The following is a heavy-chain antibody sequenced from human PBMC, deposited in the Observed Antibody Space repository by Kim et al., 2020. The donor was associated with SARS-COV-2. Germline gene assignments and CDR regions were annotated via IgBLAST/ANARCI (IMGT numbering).Heavy chain of an antibody. CDR3: ARDNCSGGSCLYYFDY. Sequence: MQGRITISRDNSKNTLYLQMNSLRAEDTAVYYCARDNCSGGSCLYYFDYWGQGTLVTVSS. D-gene: IGHD2-15*01. J-gene: IGHJ4*02. V-gene: IGHV3-30*01.